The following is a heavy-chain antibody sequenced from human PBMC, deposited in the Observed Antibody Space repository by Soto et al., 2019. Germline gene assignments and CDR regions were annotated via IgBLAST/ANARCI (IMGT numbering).Heavy chain of an antibody. V-gene: IGHV1-8*01. CDR1: GYTFTSYD. Sequence: QVQLVQSGAEVKKPGASVKVSCKTSGYTFTSYDINWVRQANGQGLEWMGWMNPNSGNTGYAEKCQGRVSMTRNTSISTAYMELSGLRPEDSALYCGARWGQTPAAGPNVDYWGQGTLVTVSS. D-gene: IGHD6-13*01. CDR2: MNPNSGNT. CDR3: ARWGQTPAAGPNVDY. J-gene: IGHJ4*02.